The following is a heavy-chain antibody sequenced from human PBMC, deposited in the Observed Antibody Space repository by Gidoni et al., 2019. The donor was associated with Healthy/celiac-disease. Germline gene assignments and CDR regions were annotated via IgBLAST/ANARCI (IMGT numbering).Heavy chain of an antibody. CDR3: ARDGPVAYCGGDCFNWFDP. CDR2: ISSSSSTI. V-gene: IGHV3-48*04. J-gene: IGHJ5*02. D-gene: IGHD2-21*02. Sequence: EVQLVESGGGLVQPGGSLRLSCAASGFTFSSYTMNWVRQAPGKGLEWVSYISSSSSTIYYADSVKGRFTISRDNAKNSLYLQMNSLRAEDTAVYYCARDGPVAYCGGDCFNWFDPWGQGTLVTVSS. CDR1: GFTFSSYT.